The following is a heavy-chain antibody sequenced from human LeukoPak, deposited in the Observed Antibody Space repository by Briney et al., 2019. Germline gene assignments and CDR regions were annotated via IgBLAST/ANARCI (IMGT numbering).Heavy chain of an antibody. CDR3: ATAEWEYSYFDS. CDR2: ASYSGGT. Sequence: PSETLSLTCSVSGGSVTGGGYYWSWIRQHPGKGLEWIGFASYSGGTYYNPSLMSRITISVDRSQNQFSLRMRDVTAADTAVYFCATAEWEYSYFDSWGQGALVAVSS. D-gene: IGHD1-26*01. CDR1: GGSVTGGGYY. V-gene: IGHV4-31*03. J-gene: IGHJ4*02.